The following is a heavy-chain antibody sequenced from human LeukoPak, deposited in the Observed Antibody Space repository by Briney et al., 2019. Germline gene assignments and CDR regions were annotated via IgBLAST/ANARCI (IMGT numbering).Heavy chain of an antibody. Sequence: GGSLRLSCAASGFTFSSYSMNWVRQAPGKGLEWVSSISSSSSYIYYADSVKGRFTISRDNAKNSLYLEMNSLRAEDTAVYYCAREPRYSNYDLDYWGQGTLVTVSS. CDR3: AREPRYSNYDLDY. CDR1: GFTFSSYS. V-gene: IGHV3-21*01. J-gene: IGHJ4*02. CDR2: ISSSSSYI. D-gene: IGHD4-11*01.